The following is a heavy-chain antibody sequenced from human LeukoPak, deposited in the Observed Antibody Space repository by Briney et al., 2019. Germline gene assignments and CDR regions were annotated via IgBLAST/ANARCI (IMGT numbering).Heavy chain of an antibody. J-gene: IGHJ4*02. D-gene: IGHD6-13*01. CDR1: GFTFSSYA. V-gene: IGHV3-23*01. CDR2: ISGSGGST. CDR3: ATQEGLGYSSSWLGGY. Sequence: GSLRLSCAASGFTFSSYAMSWVRQAPGKGLEWVSAISGSGGSTYYADSVKGRFTISRDNSKNTLYLQMNSLRAEDTAVYYCATQEGLGYSSSWLGGYWGQGTLVTVSS.